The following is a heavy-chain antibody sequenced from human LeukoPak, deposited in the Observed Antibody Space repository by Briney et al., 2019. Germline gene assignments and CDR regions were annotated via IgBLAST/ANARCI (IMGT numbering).Heavy chain of an antibody. D-gene: IGHD3-9*01. J-gene: IGHJ3*02. CDR2: IIPIFGTA. CDR3: AREKYYDILTGYCTDAFDI. Sequence: SVKVSCKASGGTFSSYAISWVRQAPGQGLEWMGGIIPIFGTANYAQKFQGRVTITADKSTSTAYMELSSLRSEDTAVYYCAREKYYDILTGYCTDAFDIWGQGTMVTVSS. CDR1: GGTFSSYA. V-gene: IGHV1-69*06.